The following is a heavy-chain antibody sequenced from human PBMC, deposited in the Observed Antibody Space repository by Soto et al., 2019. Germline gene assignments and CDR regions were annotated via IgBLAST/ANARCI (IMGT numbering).Heavy chain of an antibody. D-gene: IGHD4-17*01. CDR1: SGPDRSHN. CDR3: VRQGIDYLHGLVDV. V-gene: IGHV4-59*08. J-gene: IGHJ6*02. CDR2: VYYTGDT. Sequence: QVQLQQSGPRLVKPSETLSLTCTVSSGPDRSHNWGWIRQPPGRGLEWIGYVYYTGDTAYNPSLRGRVTISADTSTNDISLPLNSVTAADTAVYYCVRQGIDYLHGLVDVWGQGTTVSVSS.